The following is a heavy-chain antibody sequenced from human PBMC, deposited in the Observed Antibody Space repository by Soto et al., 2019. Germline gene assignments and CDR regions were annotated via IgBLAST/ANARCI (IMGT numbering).Heavy chain of an antibody. D-gene: IGHD3-22*01. V-gene: IGHV3-30-3*01. Sequence: GGSLRLSCVASGITFSSHTMHWVRQAPGKGLEWVTFIYPDGNGKYYTDSVKGRFTTSRDNSKNTMYLQMNSLRAEDTAVYYCARDQLYYNDISGRPLNAFDVWGQGTMVTVSS. CDR1: GITFSSHT. J-gene: IGHJ3*01. CDR3: ARDQLYYNDISGRPLNAFDV. CDR2: IYPDGNGK.